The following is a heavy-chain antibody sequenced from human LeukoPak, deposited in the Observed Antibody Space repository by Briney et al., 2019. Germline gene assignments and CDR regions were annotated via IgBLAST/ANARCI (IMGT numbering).Heavy chain of an antibody. J-gene: IGHJ4*02. CDR2: MNPNSGNT. CDR1: GYTFTSYD. Sequence: GASVKVSCKASGYTFTSYDINWVRQATGQGLEWMGWMNPNSGNTGYAQKFQGRVTMTRNTSISTAHMELSSLRSEDTAVYYCARSGRLLLWFGELLSGAPYFDYWGQGTLVTVSS. CDR3: ARSGRLLLWFGELLSGAPYFDY. D-gene: IGHD3-10*01. V-gene: IGHV1-8*01.